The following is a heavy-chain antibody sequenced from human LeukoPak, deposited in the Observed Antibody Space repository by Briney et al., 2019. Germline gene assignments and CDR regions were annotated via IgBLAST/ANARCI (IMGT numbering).Heavy chain of an antibody. J-gene: IGHJ6*02. CDR2: IYPGDSDT. CDR1: GYSFTSYW. D-gene: IGHD6-19*01. Sequence: GESLKISCKGSGYSFTSYWIGWVRQMPGKGLEWMGIIYPGDSDTRYSPSFQGQVTISADKSISTAYLQWSSLKASDTAMYYCARHKGIAVAGYYYYGMDVWGQGTTVTVSS. CDR3: ARHKGIAVAGYYYYGMDV. V-gene: IGHV5-51*01.